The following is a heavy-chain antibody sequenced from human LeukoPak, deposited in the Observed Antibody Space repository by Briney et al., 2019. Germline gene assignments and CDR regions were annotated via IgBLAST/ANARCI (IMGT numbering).Heavy chain of an antibody. CDR2: IYTRGST. Sequence: SETLSLTRSVSGGSISSYFWSWIRQPARKGLEWIGRIYTRGSTNYNPSLKSRATMSVDTSKNQFSLKLSSVTAADTAVYYCARAEWYGENAFDIWGQGTMVTVSS. V-gene: IGHV4-4*07. D-gene: IGHD4-17*01. J-gene: IGHJ3*02. CDR3: ARAEWYGENAFDI. CDR1: GGSISSYF.